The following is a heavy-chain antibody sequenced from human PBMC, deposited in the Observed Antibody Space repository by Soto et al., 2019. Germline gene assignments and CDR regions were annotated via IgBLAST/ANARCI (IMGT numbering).Heavy chain of an antibody. CDR3: ARTRYCITTTCYYDS. CDR2: INHSGST. CDR1: GGSFSGYY. V-gene: IGHV4-34*01. J-gene: IGHJ4*02. Sequence: PSETLSLTCAVYGGSFSGYYWSWIRQPPGKGLEWIGEINHSGSTNYNPSLKSRVTISVDTSKNQFSLKLSSVTAADTAIYYCARTRYCITTTCYYDSWGRGTLVTVSS. D-gene: IGHD2-2*01.